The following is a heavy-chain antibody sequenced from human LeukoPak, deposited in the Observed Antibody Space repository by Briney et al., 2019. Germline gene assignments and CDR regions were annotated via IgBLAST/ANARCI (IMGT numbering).Heavy chain of an antibody. CDR2: INPSGGST. CDR1: GYTFTSYY. J-gene: IGHJ4*02. V-gene: IGHV1-46*01. CDR3: ARGYSYGRNGEYFDY. D-gene: IGHD5-18*01. Sequence: ASVKVSCKASGYTFTSYYKHWVRQAPGQGLEWVGIINPSGGSTSYAQKFQGRVTMTRDTSTSTVYMELSSLRSEDTAVYYCARGYSYGRNGEYFDYWGQGTLVTVSS.